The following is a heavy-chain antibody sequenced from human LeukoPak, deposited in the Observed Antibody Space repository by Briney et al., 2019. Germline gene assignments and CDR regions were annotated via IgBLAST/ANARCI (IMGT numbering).Heavy chain of an antibody. D-gene: IGHD3-22*01. Sequence: GGSLRLSCAASGFTFSSYAMSWVRQAPGKGLEWVSAISGSGGSTYYADSVKGRFTISRDNAKNSLYLQMNSLRAEDTAVYYCARVPNSGYYSDYWGQGTLVTVSS. CDR1: GFTFSSYA. CDR3: ARVPNSGYYSDY. CDR2: ISGSGGST. V-gene: IGHV3-23*01. J-gene: IGHJ4*02.